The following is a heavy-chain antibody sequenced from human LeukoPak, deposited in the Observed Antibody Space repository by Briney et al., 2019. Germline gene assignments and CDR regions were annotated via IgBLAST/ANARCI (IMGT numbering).Heavy chain of an antibody. D-gene: IGHD2-15*01. CDR1: GYTFTGYY. J-gene: IGHJ4*02. V-gene: IGHV1-2*02. CDR3: TRTCSTGACSSSRPEHYFDY. Sequence: ASVKVSCKASGYTFTGYYMHWVRQAPGQGLEWMGWINPNSGGTNYAQKFQDRVTVTGDTSLSTAYMDLSSLTSDDTAVYYCTRTCSTGACSSSRPEHYFDYWGQGTLVTVSS. CDR2: INPNSGGT.